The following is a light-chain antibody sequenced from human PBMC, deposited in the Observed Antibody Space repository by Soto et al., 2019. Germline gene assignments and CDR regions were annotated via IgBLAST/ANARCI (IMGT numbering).Light chain of an antibody. Sequence: DIQMTQSPSTLSASVGDRVTITCRASQSITIWLAWYQQKPGKAPKLLIFDASSLESGVPSRFSGSGSGTESTLTFSSLQPDDFASYYCQHYNSYSWTFGQGPKVEIK. CDR2: DAS. CDR1: QSITIW. V-gene: IGKV1-5*01. J-gene: IGKJ1*01. CDR3: QHYNSYSWT.